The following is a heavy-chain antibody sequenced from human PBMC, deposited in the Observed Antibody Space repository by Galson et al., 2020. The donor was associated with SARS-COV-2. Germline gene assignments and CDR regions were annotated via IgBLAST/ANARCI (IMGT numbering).Heavy chain of an antibody. CDR1: GYTFTSHW. Sequence: GEFPKIPCRTPGYTFTSHWNGWVPPTPGQGPEWVGNIYPADSHVTYRPSLQGQVPIPTDKSRTPAYLQWNSLKASDTALYFCARPRTITVLQVVIVRDCLDSWGEVALVTGSS. V-gene: IGHV5-51*01. CDR3: ARPRTITVLQVVIVRDCLDS. CDR2: IYPADSHV. J-gene: IGHJ4*02. D-gene: IGHD3-10*01.